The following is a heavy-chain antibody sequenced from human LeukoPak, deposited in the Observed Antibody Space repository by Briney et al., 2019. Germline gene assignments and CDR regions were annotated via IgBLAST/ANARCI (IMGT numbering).Heavy chain of an antibody. CDR2: INPNTGDT. CDR3: ARVRSRTNDY. V-gene: IGHV1-2*02. Sequence: GASVTVSCKASGYTLTAYIIHWVRQAPGQGLEWMGWINPNTGDTNSAQKFQGRVTMTRDTSISTAYMELRRLTSNDTAVYYCARVRSRTNDYWGQGTLVTVSS. D-gene: IGHD4/OR15-4a*01. J-gene: IGHJ4*02. CDR1: GYTLTAYI.